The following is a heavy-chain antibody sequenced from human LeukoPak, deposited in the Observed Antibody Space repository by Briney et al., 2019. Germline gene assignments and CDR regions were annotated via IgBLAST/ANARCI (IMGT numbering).Heavy chain of an antibody. CDR1: GGSISSYY. CDR3: ARELDYYEGSHAFDI. V-gene: IGHV4-4*07. J-gene: IGHJ3*02. D-gene: IGHD3-22*01. Sequence: SETLSLTCTVSGGSISSYYWSWIRQPAGKGLEWIGRIYTSGSTNYNPSLKSRVTISVDTSKNQFSLKLSSVTAADTAVYYCARELDYYEGSHAFDIWGQGTMVTVSS. CDR2: IYTSGST.